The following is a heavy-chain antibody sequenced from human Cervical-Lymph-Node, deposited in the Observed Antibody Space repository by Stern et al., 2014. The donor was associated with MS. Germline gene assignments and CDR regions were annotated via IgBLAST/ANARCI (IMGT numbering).Heavy chain of an antibody. CDR2: AWYDGSTA. J-gene: IGHJ4*02. CDR3: ARGHIPYAYNYLFDY. Sequence: VQLLESGGGVVQPGTSLRLSCAASGFTFSSYGMHWVRQAPGKGLEWMALAWYDGSTAYYTNSVKGRFTISRDNSKNTLSLQMNSLTAEDTAVYYCARGHIPYAYNYLFDYWGQGTLVTVSS. D-gene: IGHD5-24*01. V-gene: IGHV3-33*01. CDR1: GFTFSSYG.